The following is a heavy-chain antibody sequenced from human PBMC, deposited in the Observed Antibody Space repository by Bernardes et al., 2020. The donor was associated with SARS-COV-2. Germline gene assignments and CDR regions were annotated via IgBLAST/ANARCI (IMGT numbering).Heavy chain of an antibody. D-gene: IGHD4-17*01. CDR1: GFTFSTYA. CDR3: ANLDYGDSY. Sequence: GGSLRLSCAASGFTFSTYAMSWVRQTPGKGLVWVSSISGGGDNTFYADSVKGRFTISRDNSMNTLYLQMNSLRAEDTAVYYFANLDYGDSYWGQGTLITVSS. V-gene: IGHV3-23*01. CDR2: ISGGGDNT. J-gene: IGHJ4*02.